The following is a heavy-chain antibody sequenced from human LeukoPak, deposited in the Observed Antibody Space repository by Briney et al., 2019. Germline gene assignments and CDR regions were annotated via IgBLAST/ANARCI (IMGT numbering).Heavy chain of an antibody. V-gene: IGHV4-4*02. D-gene: IGHD3-10*01. CDR2: IYNDGTT. J-gene: IGHJ5*02. CDR3: ARIRDYDSGTLVNWFDP. Sequence: SGTLSLTCAVSGGSISSDTWWSWVRQPPEQGLEWIGEIYNDGTTNYNPSFDSRVTMSVDKSKNQFSLNLISVTAADTAVYYCARIRDYDSGTLVNWFDPWGQGTLVTVSS. CDR1: GGSISSDTW.